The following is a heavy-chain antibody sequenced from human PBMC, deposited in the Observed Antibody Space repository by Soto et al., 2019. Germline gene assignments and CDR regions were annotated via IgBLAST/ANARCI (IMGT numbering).Heavy chain of an antibody. D-gene: IGHD3-3*01. J-gene: IGHJ2*01. CDR1: GGTFSSYA. V-gene: IGHV1-69*01. Sequence: QVQLVQSGAEVQKPGSSVKVSCKASGGTFSSYAISWVRQAPGQGLEWMGGIIPIFGTANYAQKFQGRVTITADESTSTAYMELSSLRSEDTAVYYCARGSIFGVVMAYWYFDLWGRGTLVTVSS. CDR2: IIPIFGTA. CDR3: ARGSIFGVVMAYWYFDL.